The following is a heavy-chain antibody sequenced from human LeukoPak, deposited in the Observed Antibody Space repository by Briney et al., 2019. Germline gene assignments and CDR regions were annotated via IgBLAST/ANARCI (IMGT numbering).Heavy chain of an antibody. CDR2: FDPEDGET. D-gene: IGHD3-10*01. J-gene: IGHJ4*02. CDR3: ATDMYYYGSGSYQH. CDR1: GYTLTELS. V-gene: IGHV1-24*01. Sequence: ASVKVSCKVSGYTLTELSMHWVRQAPGKGLEWMGGFDPEDGETFYAQKFQGRVTMTEDTSTDTAYMELSSLRSEDTAVYYCATDMYYYGSGSYQHWGQGTLVTVSS.